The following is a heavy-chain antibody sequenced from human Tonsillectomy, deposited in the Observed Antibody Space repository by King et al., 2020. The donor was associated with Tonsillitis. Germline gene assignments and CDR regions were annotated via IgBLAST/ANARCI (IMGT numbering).Heavy chain of an antibody. CDR3: ARDLAIDFWSSGWFDS. J-gene: IGHJ5*01. CDR2: IWYDGSNK. CDR1: GFTFSGFG. D-gene: IGHD3-3*01. V-gene: IGHV3-33*01. Sequence: QVQLVESGGGVVQPGRSLRLSCAASGFTFSGFGMHWVRQAPGKGLEWVAVIWYDGSNKNYAESVKGRFTISRDNSKNTLYLQMNSLRAEDTAVYYCARDLAIDFWSSGWFDSWGQGTLVTVSS.